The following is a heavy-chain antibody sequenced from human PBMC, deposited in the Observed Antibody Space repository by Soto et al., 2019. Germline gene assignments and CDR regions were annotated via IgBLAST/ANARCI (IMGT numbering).Heavy chain of an antibody. CDR3: ARSRVTYYYDRSAFDI. J-gene: IGHJ3*02. V-gene: IGHV1-69*01. CDR1: GGTFSSYA. Sequence: QVQLVQSGAEVKKPGSSVKVSCKASGGTFSSYAISWVRQAPGQGLEWMGGIIPLFGTANYAQKIQGRATITADESTSTAYMELSSLRSEDTAVYYCARSRVTYYYDRSAFDIWGQGTMVTVSS. D-gene: IGHD3-22*01. CDR2: IIPLFGTA.